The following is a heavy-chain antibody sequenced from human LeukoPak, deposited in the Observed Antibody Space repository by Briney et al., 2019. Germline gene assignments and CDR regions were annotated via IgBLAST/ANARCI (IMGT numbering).Heavy chain of an antibody. Sequence: ASVKVSCKASGYTFTSYYMHWVRQAPGQGLEWMGIINPSGGSTSYAQRFQGRVTMTRDTSTTTVYMELSSLRSEATAVYYCARDLTGATGYWGQGTLVTVSS. J-gene: IGHJ4*02. CDR1: GYTFTSYY. CDR3: ARDLTGATGY. V-gene: IGHV1-46*01. CDR2: INPSGGST. D-gene: IGHD1-26*01.